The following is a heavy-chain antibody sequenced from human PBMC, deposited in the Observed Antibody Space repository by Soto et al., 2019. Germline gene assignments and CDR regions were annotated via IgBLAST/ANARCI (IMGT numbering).Heavy chain of an antibody. Sequence: GESLKISCKGSGYSFTSYWIGWVRQMPGKGLEWMGIIYPGDSDTRYSPSFQGQVTIAADKSISTAYLQWSSLKASDTAMYYCATQDVVVVVAATGPDAFDIWGQGTMVTVSS. J-gene: IGHJ3*02. CDR2: IYPGDSDT. CDR1: GYSFTSYW. CDR3: ATQDVVVVVAATGPDAFDI. V-gene: IGHV5-51*01. D-gene: IGHD2-15*01.